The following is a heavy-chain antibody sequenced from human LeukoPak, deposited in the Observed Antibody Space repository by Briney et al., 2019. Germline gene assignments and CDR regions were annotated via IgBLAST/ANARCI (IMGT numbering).Heavy chain of an antibody. J-gene: IGHJ1*01. D-gene: IGHD6-13*01. CDR2: INPSGGST. CDR1: GYTFTSYY. Sequence: ASVRVSCKASGYTFTSYYMHWVRQAPGQGLGWMGIINPSGGSTSYAQKFQGRVTMTRDTSTSTVYMELSSLRSEDTAVYYCAGTVGSIAATQYFQHWGQGTLVTVSS. CDR3: AGTVGSIAATQYFQH. V-gene: IGHV1-46*01.